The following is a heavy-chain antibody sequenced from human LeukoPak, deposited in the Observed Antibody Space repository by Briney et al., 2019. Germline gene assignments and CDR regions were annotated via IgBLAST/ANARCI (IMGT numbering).Heavy chain of an antibody. J-gene: IGHJ4*02. Sequence: GGSLRLSCAASGFTLSSHGMHWVRQAPGKGLEWVALISDDGSNKFYGDSVKGRFTISRDNSKNTLYLQMNSLRAEDTAVYYCAKDLTRGEIGIVLRGPLDWGKGSVVSVSS. CDR2: ISDDGSNK. CDR3: AKDLTRGEIGIVLRGPLD. CDR1: GFTLSSHG. D-gene: IGHD2-8*01. V-gene: IGHV3-30*18.